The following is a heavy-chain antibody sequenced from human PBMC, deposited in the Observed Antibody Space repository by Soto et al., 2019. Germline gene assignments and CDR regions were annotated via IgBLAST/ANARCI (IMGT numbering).Heavy chain of an antibody. Sequence: VGSLRLSCAASGFTFSSYAMHWVRQAPGKGLEWVSTIYAAGTKYAGSVKGRFTISRDNSRDTLFLQMDSLRAEDTAIYFCAKDVIRGDGYEDPDYWGQGTLVTVSS. D-gene: IGHD3-10*01. V-gene: IGHV3-23*01. CDR2: IYAAGT. J-gene: IGHJ4*02. CDR1: GFTFSSYA. CDR3: AKDVIRGDGYEDPDY.